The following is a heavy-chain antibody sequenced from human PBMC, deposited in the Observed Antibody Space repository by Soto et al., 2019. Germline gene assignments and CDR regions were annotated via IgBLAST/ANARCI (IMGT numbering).Heavy chain of an antibody. J-gene: IGHJ3*02. D-gene: IGHD1-1*01. CDR1: GFTFSSYA. V-gene: IGHV3-64*01. CDR2: ISSNGGST. Sequence: EVQLVESGGGLVQPGGSLRLSCAASGFTFSSYAMHWVRQAPGKGLEYVSAISSNGGSTYYANSVKGRFTISRDNSKNTLYLQMGSLRAEDMAVYYCARQFGIWNDLSSAFDIWGQGTMVTVSS. CDR3: ARQFGIWNDLSSAFDI.